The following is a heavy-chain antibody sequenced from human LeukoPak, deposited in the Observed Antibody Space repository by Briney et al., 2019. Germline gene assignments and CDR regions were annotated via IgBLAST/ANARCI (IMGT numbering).Heavy chain of an antibody. V-gene: IGHV3-21*01. J-gene: IGHJ4*02. CDR2: ISSSSSYI. Sequence: GGSLRLSCAASGFTFSSYSMNWVRQAPGKGLEWVSSISSSSSYIYYADSVKGRFTISRDNSKNTLYLQMNSLRAEDTAVYYCANVSGGRQWLADYFDYWGQGTLVTVSS. D-gene: IGHD6-19*01. CDR3: ANVSGGRQWLADYFDY. CDR1: GFTFSSYS.